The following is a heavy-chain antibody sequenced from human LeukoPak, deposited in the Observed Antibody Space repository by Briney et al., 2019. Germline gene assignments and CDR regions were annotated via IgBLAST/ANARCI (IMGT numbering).Heavy chain of an antibody. CDR1: GYTFADYY. J-gene: IGHJ5*02. D-gene: IGHD6-13*01. V-gene: IGHV1-2*02. Sequence: ASVKVSCKASGYTFADYYMHWVRQAPGQGLEWMGWINPNSGDTNYAQKFQGRVTLTRDTSISTAYMELSSLRSEDTAVYYCARARRAAAGPRFDPWGQGTLVTVSS. CDR2: INPNSGDT. CDR3: ARARRAAAGPRFDP.